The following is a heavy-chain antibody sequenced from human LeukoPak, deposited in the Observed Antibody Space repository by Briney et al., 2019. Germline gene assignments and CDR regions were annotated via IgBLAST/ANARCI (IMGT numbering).Heavy chain of an antibody. D-gene: IGHD6-13*01. J-gene: IGHJ4*02. CDR2: INPNSGGT. CDR3: ARDRAAGFDY. Sequence: AAVTVSCKASGGAFSCYAIGWVRQAPGQGLEWMGWINPNSGGTNYAEEFQGRLTMTRDTSISTAYMELSRLRSDDTAGYYCARDRAAGFDYWGQGTLVTVSS. V-gene: IGHV1-2*02. CDR1: GGAFSCYA.